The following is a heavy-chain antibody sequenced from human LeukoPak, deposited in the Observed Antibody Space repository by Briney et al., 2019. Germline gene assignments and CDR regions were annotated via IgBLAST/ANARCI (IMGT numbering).Heavy chain of an antibody. Sequence: SETLSLTCTVSGGSLSNYQWTWIRQPAGKGLEWIGQIHRGGSTNYNPPLKSRVRMSIDTTEDQVSLTITSVTAADTAFYYCARRDISTGWSFDYWGQGTLVTVSS. CDR1: GGSLSNYQ. CDR3: ARRDISTGWSFDY. CDR2: IHRGGST. D-gene: IGHD6-19*01. J-gene: IGHJ4*02. V-gene: IGHV4-4*07.